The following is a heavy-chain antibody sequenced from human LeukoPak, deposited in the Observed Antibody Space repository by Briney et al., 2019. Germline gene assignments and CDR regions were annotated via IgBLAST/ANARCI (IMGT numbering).Heavy chain of an antibody. CDR2: SQTTKPNSCTT. CDR3: VRVATTSSGWYHFDN. V-gene: IGHV3-72*01. CDR1: GFAITDHH. Sequence: GGSLRLSCAASGFAITDHHVDWVRQAPGKGMEWVGRSQTTKPNSCTTEYAASVKGRFTISRDDSKNSLYLQLNSLKTEDTAVYYCVRVATTSSGWYHFDNWGQGTLVTVSS. D-gene: IGHD6-13*01. J-gene: IGHJ4*02.